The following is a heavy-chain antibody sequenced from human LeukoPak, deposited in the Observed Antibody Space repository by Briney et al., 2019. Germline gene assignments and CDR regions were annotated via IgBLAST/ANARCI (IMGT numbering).Heavy chain of an antibody. D-gene: IGHD6-19*01. CDR2: IKQDGSEK. J-gene: IGHJ4*02. V-gene: IGHV3-7*01. Sequence: GGSLRLSCAGSGITFSSYRMNWVRQAPGKGLEWVANIKQDGSEKYYVDSVKGRFTISRDNAKKTLYLQLNSLRAEDTAVYYCAPFGGSDWYVFVSPWGQGTLVTVSS. CDR1: GITFSSYR. CDR3: APFGGSDWYVFVSP.